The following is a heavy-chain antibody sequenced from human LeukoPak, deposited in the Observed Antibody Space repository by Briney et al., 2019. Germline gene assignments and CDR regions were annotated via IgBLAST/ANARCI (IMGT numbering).Heavy chain of an antibody. J-gene: IGHJ3*02. CDR3: ARSYSSSWYSSFDI. CDR2: IYTSGGT. Sequence: PSETLSLTCTVSGGSISSGNYYWSWIRQPAGKGLEWIGRIYTSGGTNCNPSLESRVTILIDTPKNQFSLKLSSVTAADTAVYYCARSYSSSWYSSFDIRGHGTMVTVSS. CDR1: GGSISSGNYY. D-gene: IGHD6-13*01. V-gene: IGHV4-61*02.